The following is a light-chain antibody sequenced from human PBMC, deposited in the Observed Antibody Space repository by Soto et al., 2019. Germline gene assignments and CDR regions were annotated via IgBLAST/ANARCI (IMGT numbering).Light chain of an antibody. V-gene: IGLV1-44*01. Sequence: QSVLTQPPSASGTPGQRVTISCSGSSSNIGSNSVNWYQKFPATAPKLLIYGSTQRPSGVPDRFSGSKSGTSASLAISGLHSEDEADYYCAAWDDSLNGVLFGGGTKVTV. CDR2: GST. J-gene: IGLJ3*02. CDR1: SSNIGSNS. CDR3: AAWDDSLNGVL.